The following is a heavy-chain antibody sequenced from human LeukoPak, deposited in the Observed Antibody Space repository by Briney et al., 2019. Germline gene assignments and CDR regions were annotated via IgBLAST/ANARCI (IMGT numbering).Heavy chain of an antibody. J-gene: IGHJ4*02. D-gene: IGHD2-15*01. CDR3: ARVPSDIVVVEPATPDF. Sequence: GGSLRLSCAASGFTFSSFSMNWVRQAPGKGLEWVSSISSRSSYIYYADSVKGRFTISRDNAKNSLYLQMNSLRAEDTAVYHCARVPSDIVVVEPATPDFWGQGTLVTVSS. CDR2: ISSRSSYI. CDR1: GFTFSSFS. V-gene: IGHV3-21*01.